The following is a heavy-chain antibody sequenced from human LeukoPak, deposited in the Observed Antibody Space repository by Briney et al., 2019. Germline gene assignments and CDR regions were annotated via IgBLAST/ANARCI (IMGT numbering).Heavy chain of an antibody. D-gene: IGHD3-10*01. CDR2: ISSSSSYI. CDR1: GFTFSSYS. Sequence: GGSLRLSCAASGFTFSSYSMNWVRQAPGKGLEWVSSISSSSSYIYYADLVKGRFTISRDNAKNSLYLQMNSLRAEDTAVYYCARDFPSWFGELLYQPFDYWGQGTLVTVSS. CDR3: ARDFPSWFGELLYQPFDY. V-gene: IGHV3-21*01. J-gene: IGHJ4*02.